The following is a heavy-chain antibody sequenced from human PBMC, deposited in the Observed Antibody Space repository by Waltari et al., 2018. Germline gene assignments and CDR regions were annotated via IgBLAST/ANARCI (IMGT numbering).Heavy chain of an antibody. Sequence: EVQLVESGGGLVQPGGSLGLSCAASGFSFSNAGMNWVRKAPGKGLEWVGRIKSKTEGGTTDYAAPVKGRFTISRDDSQNTLYLQMNSLKTEDTAVYYCVTFSVAVAGTIAWGQGSLVTVSS. CDR1: GFSFSNAG. J-gene: IGHJ5*02. CDR3: VTFSVAVAGTIA. D-gene: IGHD6-19*01. CDR2: IKSKTEGGTT. V-gene: IGHV3-15*01.